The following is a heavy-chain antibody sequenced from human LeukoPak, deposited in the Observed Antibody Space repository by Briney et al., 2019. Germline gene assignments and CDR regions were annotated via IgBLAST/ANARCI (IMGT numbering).Heavy chain of an antibody. D-gene: IGHD2-8*02. J-gene: IGHJ1*01. CDR2: INKDGSEK. CDR1: GFTFNNYW. Sequence: GGSLRLSCTASGFTFNNYWMSWVRQTPGKGLEWVANINKDGSEKYYLDSVRGRFTISRGNAKNSLSLQMNSLRGEDTAVYYCARELVVGPAEYFQNWGQGTLVTVSS. CDR3: ARELVVGPAEYFQN. V-gene: IGHV3-7*01.